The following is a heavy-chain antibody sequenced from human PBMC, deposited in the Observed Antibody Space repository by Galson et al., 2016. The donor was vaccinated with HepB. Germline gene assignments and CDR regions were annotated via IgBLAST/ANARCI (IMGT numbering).Heavy chain of an antibody. J-gene: IGHJ3*02. CDR3: ASRGGYDAFDI. Sequence: SVKVSCKVSGYSLSELSIHWVRQAPGKGLEWMGGFDPEDGEIAYAKKIQGRVTMTEDTSADTAYMELRSLRSDDTAVYYCASRGGYDAFDIWGQGTMITVSS. CDR2: FDPEDGEI. V-gene: IGHV1-24*01. CDR1: GYSLSELS. D-gene: IGHD5-12*01.